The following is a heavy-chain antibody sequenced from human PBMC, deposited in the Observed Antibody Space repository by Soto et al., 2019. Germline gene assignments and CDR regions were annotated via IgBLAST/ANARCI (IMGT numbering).Heavy chain of an antibody. CDR1: GFTFSSYS. Sequence: EVQLVESGGGLVKPGGSLRLSCAASGFTFSSYSMNWVRQAPGKGLEWVSSISSSSSYIYYADSVKGRFTISRDNAKNSLYLQMNSLRAEDTAVYYCARSGAYTMVRVTKLYGMDVWGQGTTVTVSS. CDR3: ARSGAYTMVRVTKLYGMDV. CDR2: ISSSSSYI. J-gene: IGHJ6*02. V-gene: IGHV3-21*01. D-gene: IGHD3-10*01.